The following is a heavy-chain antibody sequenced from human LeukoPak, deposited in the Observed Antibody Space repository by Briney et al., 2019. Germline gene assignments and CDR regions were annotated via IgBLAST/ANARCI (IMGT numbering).Heavy chain of an antibody. V-gene: IGHV4-39*07. Sequence: SETLSLTCTVSGGSISSSSYYWGWIRQPPGRGLEWIGSIYHSGSTYYNPSLKSRVTISVDTSKNQFSLKLSSVTAADTAVYYCASKAAAEVFWGQGTLVTVSS. J-gene: IGHJ4*02. CDR2: IYHSGST. CDR3: ASKAAAEVF. CDR1: GGSISSSSYY. D-gene: IGHD6-13*01.